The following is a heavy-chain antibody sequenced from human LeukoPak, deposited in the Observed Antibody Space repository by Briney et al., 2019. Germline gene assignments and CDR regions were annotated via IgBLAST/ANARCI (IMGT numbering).Heavy chain of an antibody. CDR2: ISGSGGST. CDR1: GFTFSSYA. Sequence: GGSLRLSCAASGFTFSSYAMSWVRQAPGKGLEWVSAISGSGGSTYYADSVKGRFTISRDNSKNTLYLQMNSLRAEDTAVYYCAKALGYTMIVVVIDAFDIWGQGTMVTVSS. V-gene: IGHV3-23*01. J-gene: IGHJ3*02. CDR3: AKALGYTMIVVVIDAFDI. D-gene: IGHD3-22*01.